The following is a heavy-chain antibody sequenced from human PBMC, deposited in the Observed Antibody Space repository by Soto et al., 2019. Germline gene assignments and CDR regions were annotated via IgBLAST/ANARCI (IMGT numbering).Heavy chain of an antibody. Sequence: EVQLVESGGGLVQPGGSLRLSCAASGFTFSSNWMHWVRRVPGRGLVWVSRINTDSSEIDYADSVKGRFTVSRGNAKNTLWLQMNSLRAVDTAGYYCASDCEGFWGQGTLVTLS. CDR2: INTDSSEI. V-gene: IGHV3-74*01. J-gene: IGHJ4*02. CDR1: GFTFSSNW. CDR3: ASDCEGF. D-gene: IGHD2-21*01.